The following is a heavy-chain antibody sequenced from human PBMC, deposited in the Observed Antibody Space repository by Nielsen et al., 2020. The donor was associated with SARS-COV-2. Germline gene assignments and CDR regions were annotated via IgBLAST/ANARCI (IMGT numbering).Heavy chain of an antibody. D-gene: IGHD5/OR15-5a*01. CDR1: NEITPHY. CDR3: AKFLGLGRSVGAFDV. V-gene: IGHV4-59*03. CDR2: IYYSGNT. J-gene: IGHJ3*01. Sequence: SETLSLTCSVSNEITPHYWSWVRQTPGKGLEWIGYIYYSGNTSYSPSLKSRVNISLDKYKNQFSLTLKSVTAADTAVYYCAKFLGLGRSVGAFDVWGPGTKVTVSS.